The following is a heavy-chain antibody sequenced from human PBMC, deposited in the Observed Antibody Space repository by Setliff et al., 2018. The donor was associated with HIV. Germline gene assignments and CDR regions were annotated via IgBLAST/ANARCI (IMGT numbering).Heavy chain of an antibody. CDR2: IWYDGNKK. CDR3: ARDRSGAYGDYEGFDY. D-gene: IGHD4-17*01. Sequence: GGSLRLSCTASGFAFSTFAMLWVRQAPGKGLEWVAVIWYDGNKKDYGDSVKGRFTISRDNSKDTLYLQMNSLRAEDTAVYYCARDRSGAYGDYEGFDYWGQGTLVTVSS. V-gene: IGHV3-33*01. J-gene: IGHJ4*02. CDR1: GFAFSTFA.